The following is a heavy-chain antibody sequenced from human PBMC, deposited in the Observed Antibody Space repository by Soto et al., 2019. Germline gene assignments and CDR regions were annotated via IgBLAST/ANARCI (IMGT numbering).Heavy chain of an antibody. J-gene: IGHJ3*01. V-gene: IGHV3-48*03. CDR3: ARERWLQFSTDDGFDV. CDR1: GFSFSRYE. CDR2: ISGSGTTI. D-gene: IGHD6-19*01. Sequence: VQVVESGGGLVQPGGSLRLSCAASGFSFSRYEMNWVRQAPGKGLEWISYISGSGTTIKYADSVRGRFTVSRDNAKNSLDLQMDSLRAEDTALYYCARERWLQFSTDDGFDVWGQGTMVTVSS.